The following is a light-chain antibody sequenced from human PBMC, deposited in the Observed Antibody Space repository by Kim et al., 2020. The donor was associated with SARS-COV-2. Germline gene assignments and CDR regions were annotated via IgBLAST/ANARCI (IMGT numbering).Light chain of an antibody. CDR3: QQYNSSPVT. CDR1: QSISSW. CDR2: KAS. V-gene: IGKV1-5*03. J-gene: IGKJ4*01. Sequence: ASVGDRVTITCRASQSISSWLAWYQQKPGKAPNLLIHKASSLKSGVPSRFSGSGSGTEFTLTISSLQPDDFATYYCQQYNSSPVTFGGGTKVDIK.